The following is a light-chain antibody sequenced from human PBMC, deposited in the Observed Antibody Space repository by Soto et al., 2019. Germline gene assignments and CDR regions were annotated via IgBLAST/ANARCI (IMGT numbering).Light chain of an antibody. J-gene: IGKJ1*01. CDR1: QSVSSN. Sequence: EIVMTQSPATLSVSPGERATLSCRASQSVSSNLAWYQQKPGQAPRLLIYGASTRATGIPARFSGSGSGTEFTLTISRLQSEDFAVYYCQQYNNAWTLGQGTKGEIK. V-gene: IGKV3-15*01. CDR2: GAS. CDR3: QQYNNAWT.